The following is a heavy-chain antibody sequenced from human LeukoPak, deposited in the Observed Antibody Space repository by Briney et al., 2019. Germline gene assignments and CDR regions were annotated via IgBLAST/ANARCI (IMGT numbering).Heavy chain of an antibody. D-gene: IGHD3-10*02. CDR3: AREKMLP. J-gene: IGHJ4*02. CDR1: GFTFGTYW. V-gene: IGHV3-7*01. Sequence: GGSLRLSCAASGFTFGTYWMNWVRQAPGKGLEWVANIKHDGSEKYYVDSVMGRFTISRDNAKNSLYLQMNSLRAEDTAVYYCAREKMLPWGQGTPVTVSS. CDR2: IKHDGSEK.